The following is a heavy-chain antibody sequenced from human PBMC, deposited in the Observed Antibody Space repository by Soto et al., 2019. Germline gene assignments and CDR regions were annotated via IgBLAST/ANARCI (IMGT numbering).Heavy chain of an antibody. CDR3: ARDPYYYDSGDKGGFDP. J-gene: IGHJ5*02. CDR1: GGSLSSTHW. Sequence: TLSLTCAVSGGSLSSTHWWSWVRQPPRKGLEWIGEIYHTGTTNYNPSLQSRVTISVDKSNNQFSLNLSSVTAADTAVYYCARDPYYYDSGDKGGFDPWGQGTLVTVSS. CDR2: IYHTGTT. D-gene: IGHD3-10*01. V-gene: IGHV4-4*02.